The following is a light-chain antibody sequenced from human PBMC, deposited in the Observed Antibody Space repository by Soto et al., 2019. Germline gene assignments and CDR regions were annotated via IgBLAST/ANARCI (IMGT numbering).Light chain of an antibody. CDR2: LGS. CDR3: MQDLQTWK. V-gene: IGKV2-28*01. J-gene: IGKJ1*01. CDR1: QSLLHTNGYNY. Sequence: DIVMTQSPLSLPVTPGEPASISCRSSQSLLHTNGYNYLDWYLQKPGQSPQLLIYLGSNRASGVPDRFSGSGSGTDFTLKSSRVEAEDVGVYYCMQDLQTWKFGQGKKGAIK.